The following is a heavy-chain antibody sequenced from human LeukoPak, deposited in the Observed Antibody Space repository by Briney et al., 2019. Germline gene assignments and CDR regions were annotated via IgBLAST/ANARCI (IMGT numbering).Heavy chain of an antibody. D-gene: IGHD2-2*01. CDR3: ARQIVVVPAAPGGFDY. V-gene: IGHV3-23*01. CDR2: ISGSGGST. Sequence: GGSLRLSCAASGFTFSSYAISWVRQAPGKGLEWVSAISGSGGSTYYADSVKGRFTISRDNSKNTLYLQMNSLRAEDTAVYYCARQIVVVPAAPGGFDYWGQGTLVTVSS. CDR1: GFTFSSYA. J-gene: IGHJ4*02.